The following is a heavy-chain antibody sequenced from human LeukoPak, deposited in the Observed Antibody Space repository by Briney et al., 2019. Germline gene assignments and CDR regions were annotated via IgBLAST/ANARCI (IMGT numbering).Heavy chain of an antibody. D-gene: IGHD4-17*01. CDR1: GFSFISYG. V-gene: IGHV3-30*18. CDR3: AKRPSGYGDYVSYFDY. Sequence: QPGGSLRLSCAASGFSFISYGMHWVRQAPGKGLEWVGVISDDGRRKDYADSVKGRFTISRDNSKDTLYLQMNSLRAEDTAVYYCAKRPSGYGDYVSYFDYWGQGTLVTVSS. J-gene: IGHJ4*02. CDR2: ISDDGRRK.